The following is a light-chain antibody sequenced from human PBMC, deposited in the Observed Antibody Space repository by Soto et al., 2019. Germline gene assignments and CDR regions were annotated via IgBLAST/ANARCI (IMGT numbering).Light chain of an antibody. CDR2: EVS. Sequence: QSALTQPASVSGSPGQSVTISCIGSSSDIGTYNLVSWYQHHPVKPPKLIIYEVSLRPSGISYRFSASKSGNAASLTISGLPAEDEAYYHLCSYARSYTWVFGGGTKLTV. CDR1: SSDIGTYNL. V-gene: IGLV2-23*02. J-gene: IGLJ2*01. CDR3: CSYARSYTWV.